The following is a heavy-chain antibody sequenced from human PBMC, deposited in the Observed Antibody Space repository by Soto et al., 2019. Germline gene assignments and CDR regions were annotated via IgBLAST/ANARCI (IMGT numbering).Heavy chain of an antibody. CDR1: GYTFTGYS. V-gene: IGHV1-2*04. CDR3: TTHGGSSYGAEYYFDY. J-gene: IGHJ4*02. CDR2: INPNSGGT. Sequence: ASVKVSCKTSGYTFTGYSIHWVRQAPGQGLEWMGWINPNSGGTNYAQKFQGWVTMTRDTSISTAYMEVSRLTADDTAVYYCTTHGGSSYGAEYYFDYWGQGTLVTVSS. D-gene: IGHD5-18*01.